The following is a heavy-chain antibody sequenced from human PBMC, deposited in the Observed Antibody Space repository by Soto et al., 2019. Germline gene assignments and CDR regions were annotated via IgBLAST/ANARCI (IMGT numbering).Heavy chain of an antibody. CDR3: AKVSYYDSSGYYYYYYYGMDV. J-gene: IGHJ6*02. V-gene: IGHV3-23*01. D-gene: IGHD3-22*01. CDR1: GFTFSSYA. CDR2: ISGSGGST. Sequence: GGSLRLSCAASGFTFSSYAMSWVRQAPGKGLEWVSAISGSGGSTYYADSVKGRFTISRDNSKNTLYLQMNSLRAEDTAVYYCAKVSYYDSSGYYYYYYYGMDVWGQGTTVTVSS.